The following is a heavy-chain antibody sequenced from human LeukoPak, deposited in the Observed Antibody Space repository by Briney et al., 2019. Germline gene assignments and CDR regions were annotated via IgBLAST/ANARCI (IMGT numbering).Heavy chain of an antibody. CDR2: IYYSGSA. CDR1: GGSISSSSYY. V-gene: IGHV4-39*07. J-gene: IGHJ5*02. CDR3: ARASGIAAAGTLLNWFDP. Sequence: SETLSLTCTVSGGSISSSSYYWGWIRQPPGKGLEWIGSIYYSGSAYYNPSLKSRVTISVDTSKNQFSLKLSSVTAADTAVYYCARASGIAAAGTLLNWFDPWGQGTLVTVSS. D-gene: IGHD6-13*01.